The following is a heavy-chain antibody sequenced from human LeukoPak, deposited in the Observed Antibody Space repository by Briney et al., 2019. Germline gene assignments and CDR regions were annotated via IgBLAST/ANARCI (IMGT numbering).Heavy chain of an antibody. CDR3: ARGDQLLWGNWFDP. CDR1: GGSISSYY. J-gene: IGHJ5*02. CDR2: IYYSGST. Sequence: SETLSLTCTVSGGSISSYYWSWIRQPPGKGLEWIGYIYYSGSTNYNPSLKSRVTISVDTSKNQFSLKLSSVTAADTAVYYCARGDQLLWGNWFDPWGQGTLVTVSS. D-gene: IGHD2-2*01. V-gene: IGHV4-59*01.